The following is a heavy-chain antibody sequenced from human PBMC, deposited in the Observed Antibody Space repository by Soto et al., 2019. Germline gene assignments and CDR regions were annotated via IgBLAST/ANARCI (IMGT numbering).Heavy chain of an antibody. V-gene: IGHV1-3*05. D-gene: IGHD6-13*01. CDR3: ARLGIAAAGTSWFDP. Sequence: QVQLVQSGAEEKKPGASVKVSCKASGYTFTSHAMHWVRQAPGQRLEWMGWINAGNGNTKYSQKFQGRVTITTDTSASPAYMELSSLRSEDTAVYYCARLGIAAAGTSWFDPWGQGTLVTVSS. CDR2: INAGNGNT. J-gene: IGHJ5*02. CDR1: GYTFTSHA.